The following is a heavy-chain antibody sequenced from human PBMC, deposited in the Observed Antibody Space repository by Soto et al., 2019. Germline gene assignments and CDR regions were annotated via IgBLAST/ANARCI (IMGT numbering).Heavy chain of an antibody. J-gene: IGHJ5*02. Sequence: QVQLVQSGAEVKKPGASVKVSCKASGFPFAGNTVLCVRQAPGQGLEWMGWINVGNGNTKLSQKFQGRFTLARDTSASTAYMELRSLRSEDTAVYYCARGIPTTVTILQSWGQGTLVTVAS. CDR2: INVGNGNT. CDR3: ARGIPTTVTILQS. CDR1: GFPFAGNT. D-gene: IGHD4-17*01. V-gene: IGHV1-3*01.